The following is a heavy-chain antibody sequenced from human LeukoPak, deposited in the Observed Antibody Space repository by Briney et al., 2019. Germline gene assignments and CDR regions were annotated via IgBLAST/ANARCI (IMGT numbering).Heavy chain of an antibody. V-gene: IGHV4-59*01. J-gene: IGHJ4*02. D-gene: IGHD3-10*01. CDR1: SGSISSYY. Sequence: SETLSLTCTVPSGSISSYYWSWIRQPPGKGLEWIGYIYYSGSTKYNPYLNSRGTISLDTSTNQVSLKLTSVTAADTAVYYCARASGSGTYYPYWGQGTLVTVSS. CDR3: ARASGSGTYYPY. CDR2: IYYSGST.